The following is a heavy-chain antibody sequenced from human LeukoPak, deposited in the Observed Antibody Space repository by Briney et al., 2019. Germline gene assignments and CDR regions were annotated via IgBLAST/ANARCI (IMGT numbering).Heavy chain of an antibody. CDR3: ARRYVLVGVTTWDWFDP. CDR2: IYYSGST. J-gene: IGHJ5*02. V-gene: IGHV4-59*08. Sequence: SETLSLTCTVSGGSISSYYWSWIRQPPGKGLEWIGYIYYSGSTNYNPSLKSRVTISVDTSKNQFSLKLSSVTAADTAVYYCARRYVLVGVTTWDWFDPWGQGTLVTVSS. CDR1: GGSISSYY. D-gene: IGHD1-26*01.